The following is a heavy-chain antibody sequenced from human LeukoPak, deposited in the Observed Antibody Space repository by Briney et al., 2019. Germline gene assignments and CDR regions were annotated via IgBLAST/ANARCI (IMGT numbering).Heavy chain of an antibody. CDR1: GGSISSSSYY. CDR3: ARLHDYGDYALDY. CDR2: IYYSGST. J-gene: IGHJ4*02. V-gene: IGHV4-39*01. Sequence: PSETLSLTCTVSGGSISSSSYYWGWIRQPPGKGLEWIGSIYYSGSTYYNPSLKSRVTISVDTSKNQFSLKLSSVTAADTAVYYCARLHDYGDYALDYWGQGTLVTVSS. D-gene: IGHD4-17*01.